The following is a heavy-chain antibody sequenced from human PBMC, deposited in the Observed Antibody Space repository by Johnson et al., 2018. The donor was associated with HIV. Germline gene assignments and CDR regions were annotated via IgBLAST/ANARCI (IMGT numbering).Heavy chain of an antibody. Sequence: VQVVESGGGVVQPGGSLRLSCAASGFTFTNHYMTWVRQAPGKGLEWVANIKQDGSEKYSVDSVKGRFTISRDNYKNILYLQMNSLRAEDTATYYCARLPSGYNRDTFNIWGQGTMVTVSS. V-gene: IGHV3-7*01. J-gene: IGHJ3*02. D-gene: IGHD5-18*01. CDR3: ARLPSGYNRDTFNI. CDR2: IKQDGSEK. CDR1: GFTFTNHY.